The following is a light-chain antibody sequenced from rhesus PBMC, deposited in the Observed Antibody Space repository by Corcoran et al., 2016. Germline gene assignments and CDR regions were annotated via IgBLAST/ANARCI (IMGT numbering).Light chain of an antibody. J-gene: IGKJ1*01. CDR1: QGISSW. CDR2: KAS. CDR3: QQYNSAPRT. Sequence: DIQMTQSPSSLSASVGDRVTITCRASQGISSWLAWYQQKPGKAPKLLIYKASHLQSGVPSRFSGSGSGTDFTLTISSLQPGDFAAYYCQQYNSAPRTFGQGTKVEIK. V-gene: IGKV1-21*01.